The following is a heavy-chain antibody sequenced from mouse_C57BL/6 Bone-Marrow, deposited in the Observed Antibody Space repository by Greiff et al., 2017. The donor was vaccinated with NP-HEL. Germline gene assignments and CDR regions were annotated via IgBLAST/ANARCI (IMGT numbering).Heavy chain of an antibody. Sequence: EVKLQESGGGLVKPGGSLKLSCAASGFTFSSYAMSWVRQTPEKRLEWVATISDGGSYTYYPDNVKGRFTISRDNAKNNLYLQMSHLKSEDTAMYYCARGGYYYGSSHGMDYWGQGTSVTVSS. J-gene: IGHJ4*01. V-gene: IGHV5-4*03. CDR2: ISDGGSYT. CDR3: ARGGYYYGSSHGMDY. CDR1: GFTFSSYA. D-gene: IGHD1-1*01.